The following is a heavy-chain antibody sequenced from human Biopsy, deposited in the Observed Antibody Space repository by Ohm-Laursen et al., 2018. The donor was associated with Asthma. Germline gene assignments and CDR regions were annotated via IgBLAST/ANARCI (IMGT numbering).Heavy chain of an antibody. D-gene: IGHD5-18*01. Sequence: TLSLTWAVSGASITTSPSYWSWLRLLPGKGLEWIGCIYYSGETFFNPSLKNPLFMSLDSSKNQFSLKMTSVTVADTAVYFCARNLPGYTYGPFEDWGQGTLVTVSS. CDR2: IYYSGET. V-gene: IGHV4-31*11. CDR3: ARNLPGYTYGPFED. CDR1: GASITTSPSY. J-gene: IGHJ4*02.